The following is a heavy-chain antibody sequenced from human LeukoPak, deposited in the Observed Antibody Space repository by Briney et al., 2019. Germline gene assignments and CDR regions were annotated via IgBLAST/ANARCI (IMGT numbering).Heavy chain of an antibody. CDR1: GGSFRGYY. Sequence: SETLSLTCAVYGGSFRGYYWSWIRQPPGKGLEWIGEINHSGSTNYNPSLKSRVTISVDTTKNQFSLKLSSVTAADTAVYYRARGLGRYSGYDSCYWGQGTLVTVSS. CDR3: ARGLGRYSGYDSCY. V-gene: IGHV4-34*01. D-gene: IGHD5-12*01. J-gene: IGHJ4*02. CDR2: INHSGST.